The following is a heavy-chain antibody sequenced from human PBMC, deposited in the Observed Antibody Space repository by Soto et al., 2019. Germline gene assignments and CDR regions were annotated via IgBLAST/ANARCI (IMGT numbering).Heavy chain of an antibody. CDR1: GGSISSSNW. J-gene: IGHJ4*02. V-gene: IGHV4-4*02. D-gene: IGHD2-15*01. CDR3: ASEYCSGGSCSNYFDY. CDR2: IYHSGST. Sequence: SETLSLTCAVSGGSISSSNWWSWVRQPPGKGLEWIGEIYHSGSTNYNPSLKSRVTISVDKSKNQFSLKLSSVTAADTAVYYCASEYCSGGSCSNYFDYWGQGTMVTVSS.